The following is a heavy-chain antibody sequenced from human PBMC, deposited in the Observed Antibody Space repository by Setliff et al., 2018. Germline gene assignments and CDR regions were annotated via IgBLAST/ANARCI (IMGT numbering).Heavy chain of an antibody. CDR1: GSSIISDYY. Sequence: SETLSLTCAVSGSSIISDYYWVWIRQPPGRGLEWIGSIFQSGNTYYNPSLKSRVTISVDTSKNQFSLKVNSVTAADTAVYYCATLLANYGSGMDVRGQGTTVTVSS. J-gene: IGHJ6*02. V-gene: IGHV4-38-2*01. CDR2: IFQSGNT. D-gene: IGHD3-10*01. CDR3: ATLLANYGSGMDV.